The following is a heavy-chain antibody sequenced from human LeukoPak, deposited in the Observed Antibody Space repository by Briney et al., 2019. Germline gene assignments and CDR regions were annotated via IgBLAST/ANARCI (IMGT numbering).Heavy chain of an antibody. CDR3: ATDRVWFGEPDFDY. Sequence: ASVKVSCKVSGYTLTELSMHWVRQAPGKGLEWMGGFDPEDGETIYARKFQGRVTMTEDTSTDTAYMELSSLRPEDTAVYYCATDRVWFGEPDFDYWGQGTLVTVSS. D-gene: IGHD3-10*01. J-gene: IGHJ4*02. V-gene: IGHV1-24*01. CDR1: GYTLTELS. CDR2: FDPEDGET.